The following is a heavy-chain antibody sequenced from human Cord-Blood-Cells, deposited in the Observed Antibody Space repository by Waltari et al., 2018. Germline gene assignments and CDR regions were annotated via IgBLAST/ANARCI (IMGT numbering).Heavy chain of an antibody. J-gene: IGHJ3*02. CDR1: VGSFSGYY. CDR3: ASNAVVVPAAIPAAFDI. Sequence: QVQLQQWGAGLLKPSETLSLTCAVYVGSFSGYYWRWIRQPPGKGLEWIGEINHSGSTNYNPSLKSRVTISVDTSKNQFSLKLSSVTAADTAVYYCASNAVVVPAAIPAAFDIWGQGTMVTVSS. D-gene: IGHD2-2*01. V-gene: IGHV4-34*01. CDR2: INHSGST.